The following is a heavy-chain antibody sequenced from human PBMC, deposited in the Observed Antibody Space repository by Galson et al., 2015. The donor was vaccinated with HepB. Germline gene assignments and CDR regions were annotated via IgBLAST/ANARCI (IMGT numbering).Heavy chain of an antibody. CDR1: GGTFSSYT. Sequence: SVKVSCKASGGTFSSYTISWVRQAPGQGLEWMGRIIPILGIANYAQKFQGRVTITADKSTSTAYMELRSLRSDDTAVYYCARDDMSSGSYPPFFQHWGQGTLVTVSS. CDR2: IIPILGIA. D-gene: IGHD1-26*01. V-gene: IGHV1-69*04. CDR3: ARDDMSSGSYPPFFQH. J-gene: IGHJ1*01.